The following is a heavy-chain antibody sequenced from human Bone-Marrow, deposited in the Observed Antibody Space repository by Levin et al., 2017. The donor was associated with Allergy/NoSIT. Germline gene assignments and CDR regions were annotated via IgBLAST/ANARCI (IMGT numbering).Heavy chain of an antibody. CDR3: ARWRGDILTGYPHYNSYFDY. V-gene: IGHV1-69*06. J-gene: IGHJ4*02. CDR1: GGTFSSYA. D-gene: IGHD3-9*01. Sequence: SVKVSCKASGGTFSSYAISWVRQAPGQGLEWMGGIIPIFGTANYAQKFQGRVTITADKSTSTAYMELSSLRSEDTAVYYCARWRGDILTGYPHYNSYFDYWGQGTLVTVSS. CDR2: IIPIFGTA.